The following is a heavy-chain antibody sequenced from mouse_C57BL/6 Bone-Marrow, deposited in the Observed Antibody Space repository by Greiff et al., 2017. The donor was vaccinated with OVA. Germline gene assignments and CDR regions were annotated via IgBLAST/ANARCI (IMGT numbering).Heavy chain of an antibody. CDR2: IYPGSGST. J-gene: IGHJ3*01. CDR1: GYTFTSYW. CDR3: ASSVYYYGSSYVRLAY. D-gene: IGHD1-1*01. V-gene: IGHV1-55*01. Sequence: QVQLQQSGAELVKPGASVKMSCKASGYTFTSYWITWVKQRPGQGLEWIGDIYPGSGSTNYNEKFKSKATLTVDTSSSTAYMQLSSLTSEDSAVYYCASSVYYYGSSYVRLAYWGQGTLVTVSA.